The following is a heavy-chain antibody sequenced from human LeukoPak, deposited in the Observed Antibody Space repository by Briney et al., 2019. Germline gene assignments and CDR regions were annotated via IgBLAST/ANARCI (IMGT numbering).Heavy chain of an antibody. CDR1: GGSVSGSTYY. CDR2: VYYSGST. CDR3: ARQTQFLCSSTSCYPRPGPFYYYYMDV. Sequence: SETLSLTCTVSGGSVSGSTYYWGWIRQPPGKGLEWIGSVYYSGSTYYNSSLKSRITISVDTSRKHFSPKLSSVTAADTAVYYCARQTQFLCSSTSCYPRPGPFYYYYMDVWGKGTTVTVSS. V-gene: IGHV4-39*01. J-gene: IGHJ6*03. D-gene: IGHD2-2*01.